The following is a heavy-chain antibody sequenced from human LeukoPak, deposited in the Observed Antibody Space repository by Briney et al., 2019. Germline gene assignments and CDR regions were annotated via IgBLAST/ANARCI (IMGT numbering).Heavy chain of an antibody. CDR1: GGSFSGYY. Sequence: SETLSLTCAVYGGSFSGYYWSWIRQLPGKGLEWIGEIDHSGSTNYNPSLKSRVTISVDTSKNQFSLKLRSVTAADTAVYYCARGGIAVAVRDYWGQGTLVTVSS. J-gene: IGHJ4*02. CDR3: ARGGIAVAVRDY. D-gene: IGHD6-19*01. V-gene: IGHV4-34*01. CDR2: IDHSGST.